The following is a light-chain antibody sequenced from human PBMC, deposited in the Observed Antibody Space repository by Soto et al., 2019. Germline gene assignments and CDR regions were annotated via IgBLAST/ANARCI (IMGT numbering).Light chain of an antibody. CDR2: DVD. J-gene: IGLJ2*01. Sequence: QSALTQPASVAGSPGQSITISCTGTSSDIGGTDYVSWYQQHPNTAPKLVIYDVDHRPSGVSDRFSGSKSGNTASLTISSLQAEDEADYFCTSYTTSNALALFGGGTKVTVL. V-gene: IGLV2-14*03. CDR3: TSYTTSNALAL. CDR1: SSDIGGTDY.